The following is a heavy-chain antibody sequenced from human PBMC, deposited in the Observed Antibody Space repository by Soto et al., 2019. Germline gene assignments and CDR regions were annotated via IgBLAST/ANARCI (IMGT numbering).Heavy chain of an antibody. J-gene: IGHJ4*02. D-gene: IGHD1-7*01. CDR1: GLTFSNYA. CDR2: MSGSSSTT. Sequence: EVRLLESGGGLVKPGGSLRLSCATSGLTFSNYAMSWVRQAPGGGLGWVSSMSGSSSTTYYADSVRGRFTISRDRSKNTQYLQMSSLRAEDTALYYCAKNQERELPRVIDFWGQGTLVTVSS. CDR3: AKNQERELPRVIDF. V-gene: IGHV3-23*01.